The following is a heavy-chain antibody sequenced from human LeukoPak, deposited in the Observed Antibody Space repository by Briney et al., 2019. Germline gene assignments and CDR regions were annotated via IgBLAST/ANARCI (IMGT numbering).Heavy chain of an antibody. Sequence: ASVKVSCKASGYTFTGYYMHWVRQAPGQGLEWMGWINPNSGGTNYAQKFQGRVTMTRDTSISTAYMELSRLRSDDTAVYYCARVGFLGDYRPYYFDYWGQGTLVTVSS. CDR2: INPNSGGT. J-gene: IGHJ4*02. D-gene: IGHD4-17*01. CDR3: ARVGFLGDYRPYYFDY. CDR1: GYTFTGYY. V-gene: IGHV1-2*02.